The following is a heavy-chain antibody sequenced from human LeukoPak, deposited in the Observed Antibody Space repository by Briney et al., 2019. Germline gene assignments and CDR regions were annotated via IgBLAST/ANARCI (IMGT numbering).Heavy chain of an antibody. Sequence: RGESLKISCNGSGYSFTSYWIGWVRQMPGKGLEWMGIIYPGDSDTRYSPSFQGQVTISADKSISTAYLQWSSLKASDTAMYYCARQGTVTDYAFDIWGQGTMVTVSS. D-gene: IGHD4-17*01. CDR1: GYSFTSYW. J-gene: IGHJ3*02. CDR2: IYPGDSDT. CDR3: ARQGTVTDYAFDI. V-gene: IGHV5-51*01.